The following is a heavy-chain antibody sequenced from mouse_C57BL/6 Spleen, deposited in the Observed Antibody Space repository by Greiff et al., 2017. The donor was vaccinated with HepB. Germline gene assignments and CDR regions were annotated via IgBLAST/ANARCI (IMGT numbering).Heavy chain of an antibody. Sequence: EVKLMESGPGLVKPSQSLSLTCSVTGYSITSGYYWNWILQFPGNKLEWMGYISYDGSNNYNPSLKNRISITRDTSKNQFFLKLNSVTTEDTATYYCAREGFTTVVAHYFDYWGQGTTLTVSS. J-gene: IGHJ2*01. CDR1: GYSITSGYY. V-gene: IGHV3-6*01. CDR2: ISYDGSN. CDR3: AREGFTTVVAHYFDY. D-gene: IGHD1-1*01.